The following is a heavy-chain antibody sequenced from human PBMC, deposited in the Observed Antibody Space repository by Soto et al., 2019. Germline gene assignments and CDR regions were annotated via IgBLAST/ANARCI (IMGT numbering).Heavy chain of an antibody. D-gene: IGHD2-8*02. V-gene: IGHV3-30*03. CDR3: ARDYARGWCQF. CDR2: ISFDGDK. CDR1: GFDFSNSG. J-gene: IGHJ4*02. Sequence: QVKLVESGGGVVQPGTSLRLSCTASGFDFSNSGIQWVRQTPGKGLEWVALISFDGDKYYVDSVKGRFTISRDNHTNTVYLQMNRLRPEDTGVYYCARDYARGWCQFWGQGTLVTVSS.